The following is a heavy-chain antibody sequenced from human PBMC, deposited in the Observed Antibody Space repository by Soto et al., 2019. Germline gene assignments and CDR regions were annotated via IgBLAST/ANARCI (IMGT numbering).Heavy chain of an antibody. CDR2: IYHSGST. J-gene: IGHJ6*02. V-gene: IGHV4-4*02. CDR3: SSVAMVLFFMAV. Sequence: QVQLQESGPGLVKPSGTLSLTCAVSGGSISSSNWWSWVRQPPGKGLEWIGEIYHSGSTNYNPSLKSRVHTSVDKSKNQFSLKLSSVTDAETAVYFCSSVAMVLFFMAVWGQGTTVTVSS. CDR1: GGSISSSNW. D-gene: IGHD5-18*01.